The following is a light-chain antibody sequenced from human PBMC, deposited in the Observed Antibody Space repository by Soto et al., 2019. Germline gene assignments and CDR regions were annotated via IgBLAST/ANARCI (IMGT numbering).Light chain of an antibody. CDR1: QTVSSY. Sequence: VFTQSPGTLSLSPGERATLSCRASQTVSSYLTWYQQRPGQAPRLLIYGASKRATGIPDRFSGSGSGTDFTLTISRLEPEDFALYYCQQYGTSPITFGQGTRLEIK. CDR3: QQYGTSPIT. V-gene: IGKV3-20*01. J-gene: IGKJ5*01. CDR2: GAS.